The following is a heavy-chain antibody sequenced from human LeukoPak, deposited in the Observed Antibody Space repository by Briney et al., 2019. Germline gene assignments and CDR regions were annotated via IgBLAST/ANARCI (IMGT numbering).Heavy chain of an antibody. CDR3: ARRGSSIDY. CDR1: GGSISSSTYY. J-gene: IGHJ4*02. CDR2: IYYRGST. V-gene: IGHV4-39*01. D-gene: IGHD6-6*01. Sequence: SETLSLTCTVSGGSISSSTYYWAWIRQPPGKGLEWIGSIYYRGSTYYNPSLKSRVTISVDTSKNQFSLKLSSVTAADTAVYYCARRGSSIDYWGQGTLVTVSS.